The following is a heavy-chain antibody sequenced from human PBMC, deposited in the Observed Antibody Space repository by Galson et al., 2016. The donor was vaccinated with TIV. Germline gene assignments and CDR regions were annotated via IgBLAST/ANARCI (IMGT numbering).Heavy chain of an antibody. J-gene: IGHJ4*02. D-gene: IGHD3-9*01. Sequence: QSGAEVKKPGESLKISCKASGYSFTSFWIGWVRQMPGKGLEWMGVIYPGDSYTTYSPSFQGQVTISADQSSNTAYLQWSSLIASDTAMYFCSSSRPELRYFDWQRPQYFDYWGQGSLVTVSS. CDR1: GYSFTSFW. CDR3: SSSRPELRYFDWQRPQYFDY. V-gene: IGHV5-51*01. CDR2: IYPGDSYT.